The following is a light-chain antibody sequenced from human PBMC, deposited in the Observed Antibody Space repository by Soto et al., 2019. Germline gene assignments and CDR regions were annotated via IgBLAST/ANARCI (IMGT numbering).Light chain of an antibody. Sequence: EIVLPPSPGTLSLSPGERAPLCCRSSQSVSSSYLAWYQQKPGQAPRLLIYGVSSRATGIPDRFSGSGSGTDFTLTISRLEPEDLAVDYGQQYGSSPQTCGQGTKVDIK. CDR1: QSVSSSY. J-gene: IGKJ1*01. CDR2: GVS. V-gene: IGKV3-20*01. CDR3: QQYGSSPQT.